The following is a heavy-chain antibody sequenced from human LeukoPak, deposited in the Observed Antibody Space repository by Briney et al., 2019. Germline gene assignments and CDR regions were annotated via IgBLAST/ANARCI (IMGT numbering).Heavy chain of an antibody. CDR1: GFTFSRYA. Sequence: GGSLRLSCAASGFTFSRYAMHWVRQAPGKGLEWVAVISYDGSNKYYADSVKGRFTISRDSSENTLYLQMNSLRVEDTAVYYCARVGYYSSGPFSYFDYWGQGTLVTVSS. D-gene: IGHD3-10*01. CDR3: ARVGYYSSGPFSYFDY. CDR2: ISYDGSNK. V-gene: IGHV3-30-3*01. J-gene: IGHJ4*02.